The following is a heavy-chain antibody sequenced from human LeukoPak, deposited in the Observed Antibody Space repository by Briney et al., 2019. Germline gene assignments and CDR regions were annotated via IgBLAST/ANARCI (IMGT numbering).Heavy chain of an antibody. CDR2: INGSGGST. CDR1: GFTFSSYA. J-gene: IGHJ4*02. D-gene: IGHD5-18*01. V-gene: IGHV3-23*01. Sequence: GGSLRLSCAASGFTFSSYAMSWVRQAPGKGLEWVSAINGSGGSTYYADSVKGRFTISRDNSKNTLYLQMNSLRAEDTAVYYCAKADTAMVTGFDYWGQGTLVTVSS. CDR3: AKADTAMVTGFDY.